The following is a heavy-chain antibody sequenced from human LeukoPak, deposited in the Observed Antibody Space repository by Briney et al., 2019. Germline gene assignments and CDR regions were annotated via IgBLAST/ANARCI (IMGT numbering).Heavy chain of an antibody. V-gene: IGHV1-18*01. CDR3: ARDNDYGDYHYYYYYMDV. CDR2: ISAYNGNT. CDR1: GYTFTSYG. J-gene: IGHJ6*03. D-gene: IGHD4-17*01. Sequence: ASVKVSCKASGYTFTSYGISWVRQAPGQGLEWMGWISAYNGNTNYAQKLQGRVTMTTDTSTSTAYMELRSLRSDDTAVYYCARDNDYGDYHYYYYYMDVWGKGTTVTVSS.